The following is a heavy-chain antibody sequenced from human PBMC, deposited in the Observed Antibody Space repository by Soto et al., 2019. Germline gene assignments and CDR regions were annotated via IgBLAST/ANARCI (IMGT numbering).Heavy chain of an antibody. CDR2: IYSSGNT. J-gene: IGHJ3*02. CDR3: ARRNVVVVSATRGDAFDI. V-gene: IGHV4-59*08. CDR1: GGCISNYY. D-gene: IGHD2-15*01. Sequence: SETLSLTCAVSGGCISNYYWTWIRQSPGKGLEWIGYIYSSGNTKYNPSLTSRVTISLDTSKSHFSLRLTSVTAADTAVYYCARRNVVVVSATRGDAFDIWGQGTMVTVSS.